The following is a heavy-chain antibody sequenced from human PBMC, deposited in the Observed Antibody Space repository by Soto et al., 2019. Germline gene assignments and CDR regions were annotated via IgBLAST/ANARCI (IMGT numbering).Heavy chain of an antibody. CDR3: ARDIGDRTTVTTLNIDY. CDR1: GGTFSSYT. J-gene: IGHJ4*02. CDR2: IIPILGIA. D-gene: IGHD4-17*01. Sequence: QVQLVQSGAEVKKPGSSVEVSCKASGGTFSSYTISWVRQAPGQGLEWMGRIIPILGIANYAQKFQGRVTITADKSTSTAYMELSSLRSEDTAVYYCARDIGDRTTVTTLNIDYWGQGTLVTVSS. V-gene: IGHV1-69*08.